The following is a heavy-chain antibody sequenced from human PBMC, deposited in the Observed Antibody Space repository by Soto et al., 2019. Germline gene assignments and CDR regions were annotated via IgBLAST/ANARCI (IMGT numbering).Heavy chain of an antibody. D-gene: IGHD6-13*01. J-gene: IGHJ6*02. CDR1: GGTFSSYA. CDR2: IIPIFGTA. Sequence: QVQLVQSGAEVKKPGSSVKVSCKASGGTFSSYAISWVRQAPGQGLEWMGGIIPIFGTANYAQKFQGRVTITADESTSTDYMELSSLRSEDTAVYYCASRSSSVPLNYYGMDVWGQGTTVTVSS. V-gene: IGHV1-69*12. CDR3: ASRSSSVPLNYYGMDV.